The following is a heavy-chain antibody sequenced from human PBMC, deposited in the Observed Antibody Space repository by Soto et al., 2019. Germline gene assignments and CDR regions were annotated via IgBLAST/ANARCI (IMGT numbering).Heavy chain of an antibody. CDR2: IIPIFGTA. Sequence: QGQRVQSGAEVNKPGSSVKVSCKASGGTCSSYAISCVRQAPGQGLALMGGIIPIFGTANYAQKFQGRVTITADEYTSTAYMELSSLRSEDTAVYYCARVGLVGAQVPALDIWGQGTMVTVSS. CDR1: GGTCSSYA. V-gene: IGHV1-69*01. J-gene: IGHJ3*02. CDR3: ARVGLVGAQVPALDI. D-gene: IGHD1-26*01.